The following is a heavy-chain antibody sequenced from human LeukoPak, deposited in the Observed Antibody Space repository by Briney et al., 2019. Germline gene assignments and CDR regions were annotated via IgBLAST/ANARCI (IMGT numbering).Heavy chain of an antibody. CDR2: ISWNSGSI. V-gene: IGHV3-9*01. CDR3: AKGEKYYDILTGYLDY. CDR1: GFSFSSYA. D-gene: IGHD3-9*01. Sequence: GGSLRLSCAASGFSFSSYAMHWVRQAPGKGLEWVSGISWNSGSIGYADSVKGRFTISRDNAKNSLYLQMNSLRAEDTALYYCAKGEKYYDILTGYLDYWGQGTLVTVSS. J-gene: IGHJ4*02.